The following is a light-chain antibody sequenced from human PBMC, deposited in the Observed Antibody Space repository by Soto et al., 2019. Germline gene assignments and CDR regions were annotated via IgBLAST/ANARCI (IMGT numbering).Light chain of an antibody. Sequence: HYALTQPPSASGSPGQSVAISCTGTSSDVGGYNYVSWYQQHPGKAPKLMIYEVNKRPSGVPDRFSGSKSGNAASLTVSGLQAEDEADYYCSSYAGSSNVFGTGTKLTVL. CDR2: EVN. V-gene: IGLV2-8*01. CDR3: SSYAGSSNV. J-gene: IGLJ1*01. CDR1: SSDVGGYNY.